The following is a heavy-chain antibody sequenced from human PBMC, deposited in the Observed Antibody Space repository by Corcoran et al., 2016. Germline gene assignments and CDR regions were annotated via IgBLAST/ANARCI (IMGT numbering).Heavy chain of an antibody. D-gene: IGHD2-21*02. CDR1: GGTFSSYA. Sequence: QVQLVQSGAEVKKPGSSVKVSCKASGGTFSSYAISWVRQAPGQGLEWMGGIIPIFGTANYAQKFQGRVTITADKSTSTAYMELSSLRSEDTAVYYWAREKGGWRGDCCHDAFDIWGQGTMVTVSS. CDR2: IIPIFGTA. CDR3: AREKGGWRGDCCHDAFDI. V-gene: IGHV1-69*06. J-gene: IGHJ3*02.